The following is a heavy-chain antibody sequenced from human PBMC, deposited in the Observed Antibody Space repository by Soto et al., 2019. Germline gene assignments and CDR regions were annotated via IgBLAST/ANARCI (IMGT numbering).Heavy chain of an antibody. V-gene: IGHV4-4*07. D-gene: IGHD3-16*01. CDR2: IDASGST. CDR1: GGSISSYY. CDR3: AKVQFGRGILSNIMDV. J-gene: IGHJ6*02. Sequence: PSETLSLTCTVSGGSISSYYCNWIRQPAGKGLEWIGRIDASGSTDYNPSLKSRFTISRDNSNNTLFLEMKSLRVDDTAVYYCAKVQFGRGILSNIMDVWGQGTTVTVSS.